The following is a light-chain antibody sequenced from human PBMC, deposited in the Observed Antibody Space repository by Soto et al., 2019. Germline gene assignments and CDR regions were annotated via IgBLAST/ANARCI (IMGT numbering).Light chain of an antibody. V-gene: IGKV3-11*01. CDR2: DAS. Sequence: EVVLTQSPATLSLSPWERATLSCRASQSVSIYLAWYQQKPGQAPRLLIYDASNRATGIPARFSGSGSGTYFTLTISSLEPEDFAVYYCQQRMTWPPITFGQGTRLEIK. J-gene: IGKJ5*01. CDR3: QQRMTWPPIT. CDR1: QSVSIY.